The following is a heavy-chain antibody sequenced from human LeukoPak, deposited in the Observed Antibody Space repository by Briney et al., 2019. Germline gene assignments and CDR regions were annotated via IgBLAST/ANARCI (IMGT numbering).Heavy chain of an antibody. CDR1: GGSISSSSSY. J-gene: IGHJ5*02. V-gene: IGHV4-39*07. Sequence: SETLSLTCSVSGGSISSSSSYWGWIRQPPGKGLEWITSIYYSGSTNYNPSLKSRVTISVDTSKNQFSLKLSSVTAADTAVYYCARLTRYYYGSGNYYRPNWFDPWGQGTLVTVSS. CDR3: ARLTRYYYGSGNYYRPNWFDP. D-gene: IGHD3-10*01. CDR2: IYYSGST.